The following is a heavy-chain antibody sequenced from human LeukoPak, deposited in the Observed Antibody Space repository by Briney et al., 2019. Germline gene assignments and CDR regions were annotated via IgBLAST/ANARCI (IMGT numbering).Heavy chain of an antibody. J-gene: IGHJ4*02. CDR1: GYTFTSYD. CDR3: ARGVAPGIVVVPAATRGGNYFDY. V-gene: IGHV1-8*01. D-gene: IGHD2-2*01. CDR2: MNPNSGNT. Sequence: ASVKVSCKASGYTFTSYDINWVRQATGQGLEWMGWMNPNSGNTGYAQKFQGRVTTTRNTSISTAYMELSSLRSEDTAVYYCARGVAPGIVVVPAATRGGNYFDYWGQGTLVTVSS.